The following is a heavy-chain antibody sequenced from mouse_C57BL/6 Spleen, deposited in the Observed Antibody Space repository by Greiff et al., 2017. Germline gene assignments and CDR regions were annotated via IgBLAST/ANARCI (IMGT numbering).Heavy chain of an antibody. J-gene: IGHJ3*01. CDR1: GYTFTSYW. Sequence: VQLQQPGAELVKPGASVKLSCKASGYTFTSYWMQWVKQRPGQGLEWIGEIDPSDSYTNYNQKFKGKATLTVDTSSSTAYMQLSSLTSEDSAVYCCARSSDYGSSSWFAYWGQGTLVTVSA. D-gene: IGHD1-1*01. CDR2: IDPSDSYT. V-gene: IGHV1-50*01. CDR3: ARSSDYGSSSWFAY.